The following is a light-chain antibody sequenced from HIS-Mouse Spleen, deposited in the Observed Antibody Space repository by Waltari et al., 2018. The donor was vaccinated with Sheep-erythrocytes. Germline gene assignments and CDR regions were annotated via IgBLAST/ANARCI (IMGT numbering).Light chain of an antibody. CDR3: QQYNNWPFT. CDR2: GAS. J-gene: IGKJ3*01. V-gene: IGKV3-15*01. Sequence: EIVMTQSPATLSVSPGERATLSCRASQSVSSNLAWYQQKPGQEPRLLIYGASTRATGIPARFSGSGSGTEFTLTISSMKSEDFAVYYCQQYNNWPFTFGPGTKVDIK. CDR1: QSVSSN.